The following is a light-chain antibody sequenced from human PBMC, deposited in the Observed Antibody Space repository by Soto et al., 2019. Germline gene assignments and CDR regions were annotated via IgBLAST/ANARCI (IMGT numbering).Light chain of an antibody. CDR1: PDISVY. CDR2: SAS. J-gene: IGKJ5*01. CDR3: QKCNTAPLT. Sequence: DIQMTQSPSSLSASVGDRVTITCRASPDISVYLAWYQQKPGKVPKLLIYSASTLQSGVPSRFSGSGSGTDFTLTISSLQPEDVATYYCQKCNTAPLTFGQGTRLEIK. V-gene: IGKV1-27*01.